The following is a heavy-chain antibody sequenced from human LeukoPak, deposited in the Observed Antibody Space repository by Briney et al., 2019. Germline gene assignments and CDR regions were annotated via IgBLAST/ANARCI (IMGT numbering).Heavy chain of an antibody. D-gene: IGHD1-26*01. CDR1: GGSISSSSYY. J-gene: IGHJ4*02. CDR3: ASGSYGLIDY. Sequence: SETLSLTCTVSGGSISSSSYYWGWIRQPPGKGLEWIGSIYHSGSTYYNPSLKSRVTISVDTSKNQFSLKLSSVTAADTAVYYCASGSYGLIDYWGQGTLVTVSS. CDR2: IYHSGST. V-gene: IGHV4-39*07.